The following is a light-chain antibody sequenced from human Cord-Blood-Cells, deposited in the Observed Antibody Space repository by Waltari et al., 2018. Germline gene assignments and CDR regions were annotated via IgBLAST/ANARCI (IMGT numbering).Light chain of an antibody. Sequence: QSALTQPASVSGSPGTSITIPCTGPSSDVGGYNYVSWYQQHPGKAPKLMIYDVSNRPSGVSNRFSGSKSGNTASLTISGLQAEDEADYYCSSYTSSSTRVFGGGTKLTVL. J-gene: IGLJ3*02. CDR3: SSYTSSSTRV. CDR2: DVS. V-gene: IGLV2-14*01. CDR1: SSDVGGYNY.